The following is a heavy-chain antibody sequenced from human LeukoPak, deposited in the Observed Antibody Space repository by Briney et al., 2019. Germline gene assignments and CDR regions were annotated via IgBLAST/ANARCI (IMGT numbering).Heavy chain of an antibody. CDR1: GFSFSSYG. CDR2: ISGSGGNK. V-gene: IGHV3-23*01. D-gene: IGHD3-22*01. CDR3: AKDLNYYDSSGYYPFDY. Sequence: GGSLRLSCAASGFSFSSYGMSWVRQAPGKGLEWVSGISGSGGNKYYADSVKGRFTISRDNSMDTLSLQMNSLRAEDTAVYYCAKDLNYYDSSGYYPFDYWGQGTLVTVSS. J-gene: IGHJ4*02.